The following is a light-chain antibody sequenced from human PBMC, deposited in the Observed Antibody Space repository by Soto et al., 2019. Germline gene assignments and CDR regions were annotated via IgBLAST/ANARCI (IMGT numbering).Light chain of an antibody. J-gene: IGKJ1*01. CDR1: QGISNY. Sequence: DIQMTQSPSSLSVSVGDRVTITCRASQGISNYLAWYQQKPGKVPKLLIYAASTLQSGVPAGFSGSGSGTDVTLTICSLQPEEVATYYFRKYNRAPGTFGQGTKVEIK. CDR2: AAS. V-gene: IGKV1-27*01. CDR3: RKYNRAPGT.